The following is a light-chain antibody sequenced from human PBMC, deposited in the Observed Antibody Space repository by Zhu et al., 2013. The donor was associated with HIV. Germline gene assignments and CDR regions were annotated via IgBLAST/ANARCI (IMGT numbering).Light chain of an antibody. J-gene: IGKJ1*01. V-gene: IGKV3-20*01. CDR3: QQYGSSLKT. Sequence: EVVLTQSPGTLSLSPGERATLSCRASQSISGTYVAWYQQKPGQAPRVLIYGASSRATGIPDRFSGSGSGRDFTLTISRLESEDFAVYYCQQYGSSLKTFGQGTKVEIK. CDR1: QSISGTY. CDR2: GAS.